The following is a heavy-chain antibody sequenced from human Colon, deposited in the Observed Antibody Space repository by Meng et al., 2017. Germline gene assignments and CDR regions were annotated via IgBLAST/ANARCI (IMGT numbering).Heavy chain of an antibody. CDR1: GASVSVNSY. CDR2: IDHRGSA. V-gene: IGHV4-4*02. Sequence: QVQLQESGPGLVKPSETLSLACSVSGASVSVNSYWSWVRQPPGRGLEWIGQIDHRGSAYYRPSLNSRVTMSLDKSRNQFSLRLTSVTAADTAVYYCARRGGYYQDFWGQGTLVTVSS. J-gene: IGHJ4*02. D-gene: IGHD3-22*01. CDR3: ARRGGYYQDF.